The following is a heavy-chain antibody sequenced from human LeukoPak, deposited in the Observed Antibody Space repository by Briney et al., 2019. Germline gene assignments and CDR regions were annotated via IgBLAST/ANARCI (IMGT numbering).Heavy chain of an antibody. CDR3: ARDPPGRYDY. V-gene: IGHV3-7*01. Sequence: GGSLRLSCAASGFTFSSYWMTWVRQAPGKGLEWVATMNEDGSEKHYVESVKGRFTISRDNAKNSLYLQMDSLRAEDTAVYYCARDPPGRYDYWGHGTLLTVSS. CDR1: GFTFSSYW. CDR2: MNEDGSEK. J-gene: IGHJ4*01. D-gene: IGHD1-26*01.